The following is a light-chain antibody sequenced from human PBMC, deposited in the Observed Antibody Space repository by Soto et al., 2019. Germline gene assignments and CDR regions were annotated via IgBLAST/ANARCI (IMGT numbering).Light chain of an antibody. J-gene: IGLJ1*01. CDR1: SGHSNYA. V-gene: IGLV4-69*01. CDR2: VNSDGSH. Sequence: QLVLTQSPSASASLGASVKLTCTLSSGHSNYAIAWHQQQPEKGPRYLMKVNSDGSHRKGDGIPDRFSGSSSGAQRYLTISSLQSGDEADYYCQTWGTGIRVFGTGTKLTVL. CDR3: QTWGTGIRV.